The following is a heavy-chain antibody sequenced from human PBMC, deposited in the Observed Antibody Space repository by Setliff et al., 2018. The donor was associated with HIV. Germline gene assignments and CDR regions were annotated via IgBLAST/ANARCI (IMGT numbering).Heavy chain of an antibody. V-gene: IGHV3-48*01. CDR3: AKFPVFKWFGERKGWFDL. Sequence: GGSLRLSCAASGFTFSDYGMNWVRQAPGKGLEWVSYIRSSSRTIYYAESVKGRFTISGDSAKNSLYLQMNSLRAEETAVYYCAKFPVFKWFGERKGWFDLWGQGSLVTVSS. D-gene: IGHD3-10*01. CDR1: GFTFSDYG. J-gene: IGHJ5*02. CDR2: IRSSSRTI.